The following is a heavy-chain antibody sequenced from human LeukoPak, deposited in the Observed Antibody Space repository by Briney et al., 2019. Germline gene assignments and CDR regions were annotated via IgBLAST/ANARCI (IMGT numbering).Heavy chain of an antibody. V-gene: IGHV1-69*13. D-gene: IGHD5-24*01. CDR2: IIPIFGTA. CDR1: GGTFSSYA. CDR3: ARVWRQDGYNEFVDYYYYMDL. J-gene: IGHJ6*03. Sequence: SVKVSCKASGGTFSSYAISWVRQAPGQGLEWMGGIIPIFGTANYAQKFQGRVTITADESTSTAYMELSSLRSEDTAVYYCARVWRQDGYNEFVDYYYYMDLWGKGTTVTISS.